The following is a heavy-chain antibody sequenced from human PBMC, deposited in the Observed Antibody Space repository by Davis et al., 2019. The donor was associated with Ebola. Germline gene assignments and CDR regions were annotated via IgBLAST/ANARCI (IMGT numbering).Heavy chain of an antibody. CDR2: ISSSSSYI. V-gene: IGHV3-21*01. CDR3: ARDLGDSGSYAPAH. J-gene: IGHJ4*02. D-gene: IGHD3-10*01. CDR1: GFTFSSYS. Sequence: GGSLRLSCAASGFTFSSYSMNWVRQAPGKGLEWVSSISSSSSYIYYADSVKGRFTISRDNAKNSLYLQMNSLRAEDTAVYYCARDLGDSGSYAPAHWGQGTPVTVSS.